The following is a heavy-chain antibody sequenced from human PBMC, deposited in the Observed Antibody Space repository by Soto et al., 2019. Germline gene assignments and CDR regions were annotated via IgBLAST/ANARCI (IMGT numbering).Heavy chain of an antibody. CDR1: DFTITNAW. V-gene: IGHV3-15*07. CDR3: TTGSVEGV. D-gene: IGHD2-15*01. Sequence: EVQLVESGGGLVKPGGSLRLSCAASDFTITNAWMNWVRQAPGKGLEWVGRIKTKAVGGATDYAAPLKGRFTISTNDSRKTLFLQKNRLKPEYSALYYCTTGSVEGVWGQGATVTVSS. J-gene: IGHJ6*02. CDR2: IKTKAVGGAT.